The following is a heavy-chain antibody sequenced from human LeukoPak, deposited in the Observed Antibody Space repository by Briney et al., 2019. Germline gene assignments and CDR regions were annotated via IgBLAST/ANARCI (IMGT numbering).Heavy chain of an antibody. J-gene: IGHJ5*02. V-gene: IGHV4-59*01. CDR1: GGSISSYY. CDR3: AKGSYDILTGYWNWFDP. Sequence: PSETLSLTCTVSGGSISSYYWSWIRQPPGKGLEWIGYIYYSGSTNYNPSLKSRVTISVDTSKNQFSLKLSSVTAADTAVYYCAKGSYDILTGYWNWFDPWGQGTLVTVSS. D-gene: IGHD3-9*01. CDR2: IYYSGST.